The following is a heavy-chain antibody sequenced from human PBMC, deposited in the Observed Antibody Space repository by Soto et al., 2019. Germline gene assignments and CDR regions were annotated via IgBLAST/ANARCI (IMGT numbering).Heavy chain of an antibody. V-gene: IGHV5-51*01. Sequence: PGESLKISCKGSGYSFTSYWIGWVRQMPGKGLEWMGIIYPGDSDTRYSPSFQGQVTISADKSISTAYLQWSSLKASDTAMYYWARIYSYGYNYYYGMDVWGQGTTVTVSS. CDR1: GYSFTSYW. CDR3: ARIYSYGYNYYYGMDV. D-gene: IGHD5-18*01. J-gene: IGHJ6*02. CDR2: IYPGDSDT.